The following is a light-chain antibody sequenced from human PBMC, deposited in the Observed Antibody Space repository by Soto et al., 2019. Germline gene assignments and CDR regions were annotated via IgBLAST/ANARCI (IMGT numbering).Light chain of an antibody. CDR3: QQGNNWPLFT. V-gene: IGKV3-11*01. J-gene: IGKJ3*01. Sequence: EMVLTQSPATLSLSPGERATLSCRASQSVSKSLAWYQQKPGQAPRLLIYTTSNRATGIPARFSGSGSRTDFTLSISSLEPEDFAAYYCQQGNNWPLFTFGPGTKVDIK. CDR2: TTS. CDR1: QSVSKS.